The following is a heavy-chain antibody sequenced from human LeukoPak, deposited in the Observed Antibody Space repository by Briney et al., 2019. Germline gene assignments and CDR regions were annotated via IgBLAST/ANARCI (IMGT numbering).Heavy chain of an antibody. CDR2: LSDSGGKT. CDR3: AKVGLRLGGDY. J-gene: IGHJ4*02. CDR1: GFTFSSSA. V-gene: IGHV3-23*01. Sequence: GGSLRLSCAASGFTFSSSAMTWVRQAPGKGLEWVSTLSDSGGKTYYADSVKGRFTISRDNSKNTLYLQMNSLRAEDTAVYYCAKVGLRLGGDYWGQGTLVTVSS. D-gene: IGHD4-17*01.